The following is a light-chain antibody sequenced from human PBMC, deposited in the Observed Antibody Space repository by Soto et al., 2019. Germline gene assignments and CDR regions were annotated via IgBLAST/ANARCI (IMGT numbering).Light chain of an antibody. CDR3: QHYGIALWT. Sequence: EIVLTQSPGPLSLSPGERATLSCRASQSVSSNYLAWYQQKPGQAPRLLIYGASSWATGIPDRFSGSGSGTDFTLTISRLEPEDFAVYYCQHYGIALWTFGQGTKVEIK. CDR2: GAS. J-gene: IGKJ1*01. V-gene: IGKV3-20*01. CDR1: QSVSSNY.